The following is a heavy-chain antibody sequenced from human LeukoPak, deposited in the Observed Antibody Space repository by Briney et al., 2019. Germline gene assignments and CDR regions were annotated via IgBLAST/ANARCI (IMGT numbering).Heavy chain of an antibody. V-gene: IGHV4-34*01. D-gene: IGHD3-10*01. CDR1: GGSFSGYY. J-gene: IGHJ5*02. Sequence: SETLSLTCAVYGGSFSGYYWSWIRQPPGKGLEWIGEINHSGSTNYNPSLKSRVTISVDTSKNQFSLKLSSVTAADTAVYYCARHEAIYYYGSGSYPNWFDPWGQGTLVTVSS. CDR2: INHSGST. CDR3: ARHEAIYYYGSGSYPNWFDP.